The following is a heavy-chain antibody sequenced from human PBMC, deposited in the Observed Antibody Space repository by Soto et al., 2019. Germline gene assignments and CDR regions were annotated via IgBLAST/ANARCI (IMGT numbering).Heavy chain of an antibody. J-gene: IGHJ6*03. D-gene: IGHD5-18*01. V-gene: IGHV4-34*01. CDR1: GGSFSGYY. Sequence: SETLSLTCAVYGGSFSGYYWSWIRQPPGKGLEWIGEINHSGSTNYNPSLKSRVTISVDTSKNQFSLKLSSVTAADTAVYYCARGYSYGYQWQRYYYYMDVWGKGTTVTVSS. CDR2: INHSGST. CDR3: ARGYSYGYQWQRYYYYMDV.